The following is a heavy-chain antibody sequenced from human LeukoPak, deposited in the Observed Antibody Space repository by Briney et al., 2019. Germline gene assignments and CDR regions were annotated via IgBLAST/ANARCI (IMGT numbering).Heavy chain of an antibody. CDR1: GGSFSGYY. CDR2: INPRGST. CDR3: ARRRLGYYSDY. D-gene: IGHD5-24*01. Sequence: SETLSLTCGVYGGSFSGYYWSWIRQPPGKGLEWIGEINPRGSTNYNPSLKSRVTLSTDTSKNQFSLTLNSVTAADTAVYYCARRRLGYYSDYWGQGTLVTVSS. J-gene: IGHJ4*02. V-gene: IGHV4-34*01.